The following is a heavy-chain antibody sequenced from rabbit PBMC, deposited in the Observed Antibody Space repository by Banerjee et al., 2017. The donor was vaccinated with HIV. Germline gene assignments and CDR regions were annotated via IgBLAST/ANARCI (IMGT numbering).Heavy chain of an antibody. Sequence: QEQLVESGGGLVQPGESLKLSCKASGIDFSNYGMSWVRQAPGKGPEWVAYIYPDFDIRDYANSVKGRFTISSDKAQKKVFLQMTSMTASDTATYFCARHHPYSYDDYGEDIWALDPWGQGTLVTVS. CDR1: GIDFSNYG. D-gene: IGHD2-1*01. CDR2: IYPDFDIR. CDR3: ARHHPYSYDDYGEDIWALDP. J-gene: IGHJ2*01. V-gene: IGHV1S47*01.